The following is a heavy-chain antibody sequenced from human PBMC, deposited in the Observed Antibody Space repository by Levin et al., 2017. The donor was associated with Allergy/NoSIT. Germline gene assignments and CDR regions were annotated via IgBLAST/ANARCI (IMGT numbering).Heavy chain of an antibody. D-gene: IGHD6-25*01. CDR2: IKSKADGGTT. Sequence: GGSLRLSCAASGFTFSNAWMNWVRQAPGKGLEWVGRIKSKADGGTTDYAAPVKGRFTISRDDSKNTLNLQMNSLKTEDTALYFCTADVPGSGFHLKQIDYWGQGTLVTVSS. CDR1: GFTFSNAW. V-gene: IGHV3-15*01. CDR3: TADVPGSGFHLKQIDY. J-gene: IGHJ4*02.